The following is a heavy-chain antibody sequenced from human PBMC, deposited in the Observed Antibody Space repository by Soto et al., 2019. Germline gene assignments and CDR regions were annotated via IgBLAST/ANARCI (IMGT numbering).Heavy chain of an antibody. CDR2: IYHSGST. CDR1: GGSVSRSNW. D-gene: IGHD3-22*01. J-gene: IGHJ5*02. CDR3: ASGGSGYDNSGYYLP. Sequence: PSETLSLTFIVSGGSVSRSNWWSWVRQPPGKGLEWIGEIYHSGSTTYNPSLKSRATISVDKSENQFSLRMKSVTAADTAVYYCASGGSGYDNSGYYLPWGPGTLVTVSS. V-gene: IGHV4-4*02.